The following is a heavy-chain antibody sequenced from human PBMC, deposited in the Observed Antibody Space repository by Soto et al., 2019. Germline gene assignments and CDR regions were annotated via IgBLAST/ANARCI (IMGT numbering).Heavy chain of an antibody. CDR1: GDSISDNY. D-gene: IGHD4-17*01. CDR2: MYYTGST. CDR3: AIYGGNSVYFDY. V-gene: IGHV4-59*08. Sequence: SETLSLTCTVSGDSISDNYWSWIRQPPGKTLEWIGYMYYTGSTNYNPSLKSRVTMSVDTSKNQFSLKLSSVTAADTAVYYCAIYGGNSVYFDYWGQGALVTVSS. J-gene: IGHJ4*02.